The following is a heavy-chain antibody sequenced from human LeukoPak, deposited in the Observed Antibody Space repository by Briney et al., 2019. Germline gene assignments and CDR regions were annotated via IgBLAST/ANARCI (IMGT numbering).Heavy chain of an antibody. Sequence: PGGSLRLSCAASGFTFSTYVMSWVRLAPGKGLEWVSGISGSGDNTYYADSVKGRFTISRDNSKNTLYLQMNSLRAEDTAVYYCARGSGYDTDFDYWGQGTLVSVSS. J-gene: IGHJ4*02. V-gene: IGHV3-23*01. CDR2: ISGSGDNT. D-gene: IGHD3-9*01. CDR1: GFTFSTYV. CDR3: ARGSGYDTDFDY.